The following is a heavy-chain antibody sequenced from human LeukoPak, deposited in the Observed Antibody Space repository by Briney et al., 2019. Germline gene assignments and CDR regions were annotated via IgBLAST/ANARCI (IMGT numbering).Heavy chain of an antibody. CDR1: GYATDYY. J-gene: IGHJ4*02. D-gene: IGHD5-12*01. V-gene: IGHV1-2*02. Sequence: ASMKVSCKASGYATDYYIHWVRQAPGQGLEWMGWINPNSGGTFYARNFRGRVTMTRDTTIATVYLELRSLRSDDAAVYYCAYYDYNIYPYWGQGTLVTVSS. CDR2: INPNSGGT. CDR3: AYYDYNIYPY.